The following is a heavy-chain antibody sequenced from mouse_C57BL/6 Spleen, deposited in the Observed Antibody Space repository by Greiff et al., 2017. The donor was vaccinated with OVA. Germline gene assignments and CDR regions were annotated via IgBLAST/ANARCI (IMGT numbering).Heavy chain of an antibody. D-gene: IGHD6-1*01. CDR2: IDPSDSET. CDR3: AREGATRWYFDV. V-gene: IGHV1-52*01. Sequence: VKLQQPGAELVRPGSSVKLSCKASGYTFTSYWMHWVKQRPIQGLEWIGNIDPSDSETHYNQKFKDKATLTVDKSSSTAYMQLSSLTSEDSAVYYCAREGATRWYFDVWGTGTTVTVSS. J-gene: IGHJ1*03. CDR1: GYTFTSYW.